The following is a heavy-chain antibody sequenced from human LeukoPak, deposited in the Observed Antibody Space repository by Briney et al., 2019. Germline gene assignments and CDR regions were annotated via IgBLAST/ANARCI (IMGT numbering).Heavy chain of an antibody. CDR2: IIPIFGTA. CDR1: GGTFSSYA. V-gene: IGHV1-69*05. D-gene: IGHD3-3*01. Sequence: SVKVSCKASGGTFSSYAISWVRQAPGQGLEWMGGIIPIFGTANYGQKFQGRVTITTDESTSTAYMELSSLRSEDTAVYYCARDRDYDFRSGSWSAFDIWGQGTMVTVSS. CDR3: ARDRDYDFRSGSWSAFDI. J-gene: IGHJ3*02.